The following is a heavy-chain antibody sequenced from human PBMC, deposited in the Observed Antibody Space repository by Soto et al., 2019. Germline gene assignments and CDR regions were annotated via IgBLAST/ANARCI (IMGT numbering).Heavy chain of an antibody. V-gene: IGHV4-59*01. J-gene: IGHJ4*02. CDR1: GAPINKFY. Sequence: QMRLQESGPGLVKPSETMSLTCTASGAPINKFYWNWIRQPPGKGLEWIGHIYNGESTNYNPSLKSRVTISADTSKNQFSLKLGSVTAADTAVYYCAQTTGWPGFDYWGQGILVIVSS. CDR2: IYNGEST. D-gene: IGHD6-19*01. CDR3: AQTTGWPGFDY.